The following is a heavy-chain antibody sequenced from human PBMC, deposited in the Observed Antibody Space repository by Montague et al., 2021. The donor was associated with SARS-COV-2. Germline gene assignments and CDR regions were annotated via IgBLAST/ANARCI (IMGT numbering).Heavy chain of an antibody. CDR1: GGFISSSSYY. D-gene: IGHD3-22*01. V-gene: IGHV4-39*01. CDR3: ARHGKTRIAMIVVVIGYFDQ. J-gene: IGHJ4*01. Sequence: SETLSLTCTVSGGFISSSSYYWGWIRQPPGKGLEWIGSMYYSGSTCYXXXVKSRVTISVDASKNQFSLKLTSVTAADTAVYYCARHGKTRIAMIVVVIGYFDQGSHGTLVTISS. CDR2: MYYSGST.